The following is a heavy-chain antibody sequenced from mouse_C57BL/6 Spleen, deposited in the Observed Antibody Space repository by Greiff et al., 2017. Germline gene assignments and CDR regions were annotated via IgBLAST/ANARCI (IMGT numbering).Heavy chain of an antibody. CDR2: INYDGSST. CDR1: GFTFSDYY. J-gene: IGHJ4*01. CDR3: ARSGLDPYYAMDY. V-gene: IGHV5-16*01. Sequence: EVQVVESEGGLVQPGSSMKLSCTASGFTFSDYYMAWVRQVPEKGLEWVANINYDGSSTYYLDSLKSRFIISRDNAKNILYLQMSSLKSEDTATYYCARSGLDPYYAMDYWGQGTSVTVSS. D-gene: IGHD3-1*01.